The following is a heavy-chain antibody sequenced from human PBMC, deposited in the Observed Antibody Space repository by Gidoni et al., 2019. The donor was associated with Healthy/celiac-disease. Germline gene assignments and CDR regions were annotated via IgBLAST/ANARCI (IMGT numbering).Heavy chain of an antibody. Sequence: EVQLLESGGGLVQPGGSLRLSCAASGFTFSSYAMSWVRQAPGKGLEWVSAISGSGGSTYYADSVKGRFTISRDKSKNTLYLQMNSLRAEDTAVYYCAKARVVTSWFDPWGQGTLVTVSS. V-gene: IGHV3-23*01. CDR1: GFTFSSYA. CDR3: AKARVVTSWFDP. D-gene: IGHD2-21*02. J-gene: IGHJ5*02. CDR2: ISGSGGST.